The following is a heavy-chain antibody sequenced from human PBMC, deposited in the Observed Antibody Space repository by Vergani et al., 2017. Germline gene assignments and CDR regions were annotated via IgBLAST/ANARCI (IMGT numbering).Heavy chain of an antibody. V-gene: IGHV3-13*01. CDR1: GFIFSSYD. J-gene: IGHJ4*02. D-gene: IGHD4-23*01. CDR3: ARAVSTTVGDAPGY. Sequence: EVQLVESGGGLVQPGGSLRLSCAASGFIFSSYDMHWVRQATGKGLEWVSAIGTAGDTYYPGSVKGRFTISRENAKNSLYLQMNSLRAGDTAIYYCARAVSTTVGDAPGYWGQGTLVTVSS. CDR2: IGTAGDT.